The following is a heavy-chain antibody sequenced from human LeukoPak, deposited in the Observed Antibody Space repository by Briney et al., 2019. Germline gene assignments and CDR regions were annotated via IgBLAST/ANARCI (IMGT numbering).Heavy chain of an antibody. CDR1: GFTFSSYG. CDR3: ARDHRDFTFGGVMDAFDI. J-gene: IGHJ3*02. CDR2: ISYDGSNK. D-gene: IGHD3-16*01. Sequence: PGGSLRLSCAASGFTFSSYGMHWVRRAPGKGLEWVAVISYDGSNKYYADSVKGRFTISRDNSKNTLYLQMNSLRAEDTAVYYCARDHRDFTFGGVMDAFDIWGQGTMVTVSS. V-gene: IGHV3-30*03.